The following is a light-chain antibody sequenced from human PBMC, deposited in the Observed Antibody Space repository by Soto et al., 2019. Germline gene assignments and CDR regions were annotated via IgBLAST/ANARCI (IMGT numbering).Light chain of an antibody. CDR2: DAS. J-gene: IGKJ5*01. Sequence: EIVLTQSPATLSLSPGERATLSCRASQSVSSYLAWYQQKPGQAPRLLIYDASNRATGIPARFSGSGSGTDFTLAISSLEPEDFAVYYRQQRSIWPLITFGQGTRLEIK. V-gene: IGKV3-11*01. CDR3: QQRSIWPLIT. CDR1: QSVSSY.